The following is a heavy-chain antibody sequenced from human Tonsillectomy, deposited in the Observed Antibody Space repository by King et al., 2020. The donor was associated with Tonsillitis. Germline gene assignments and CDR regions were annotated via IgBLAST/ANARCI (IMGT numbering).Heavy chain of an antibody. Sequence: QLQESGPGLVKSSETLSLTCTVSAGSVSSSEYYWSWIRQTPGKGLEWIGNIYYSGSTNYNPSLESRVTFSLDTSKNQFSVKLSSVTAADTAVYYCAREGGIAVARSIDSWGQGTLVSVSS. CDR1: AGSVSSSEYY. CDR3: AREGGIAVARSIDS. D-gene: IGHD6-19*01. J-gene: IGHJ4*02. V-gene: IGHV4-61*08. CDR2: IYYSGST.